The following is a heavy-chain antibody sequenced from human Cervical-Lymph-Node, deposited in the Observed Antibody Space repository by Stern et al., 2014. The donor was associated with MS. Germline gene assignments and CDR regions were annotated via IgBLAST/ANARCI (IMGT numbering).Heavy chain of an antibody. D-gene: IGHD2-15*01. Sequence: QLQLQEPGPGLVKPSETLSLTCTVSGGSFNNYYWSWIRQPPGKGLEWIGYIYQDGSTKYNPSLKSRGTISLHPSKKQFSLRLTSVTAADTAVYYCARVDDCSGGTCFSTSWFDPWGQGTLVTVSS. J-gene: IGHJ5*02. V-gene: IGHV4-59*01. CDR3: ARVDDCSGGTCFSTSWFDP. CDR2: IYQDGST. CDR1: GGSFNNYY.